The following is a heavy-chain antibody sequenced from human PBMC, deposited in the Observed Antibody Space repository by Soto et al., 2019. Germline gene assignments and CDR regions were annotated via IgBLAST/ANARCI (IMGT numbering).Heavy chain of an antibody. CDR2: INGGGGTT. D-gene: IGHD3-9*01. J-gene: IGHJ4*02. V-gene: IGHV3-23*01. CDR1: GFSFSGYT. Sequence: EVQLLGSGGHLIQPGESLRLSCAASGFSFSGYTMNWVRQAQGKGLEWISGINGGGGTTYYADSVKGRFTISRDDSKNILYLQMNSPRAEDTAIYYCAKDRHPDGIWTFDYWGRGTLVTVSS. CDR3: AKDRHPDGIWTFDY.